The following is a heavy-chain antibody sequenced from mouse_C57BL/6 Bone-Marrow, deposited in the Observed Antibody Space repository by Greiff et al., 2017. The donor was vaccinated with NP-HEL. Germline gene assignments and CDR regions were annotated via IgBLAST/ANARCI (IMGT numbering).Heavy chain of an antibody. CDR1: GYSFTGYY. CDR3: ARGGYYGPRAMDY. CDR2: INPSTGGT. Sequence: VQLQQSGPELVKPGASVKISCKASGYSFTGYYMNWVKQSPEKSLEWIGEINPSTGGTTYNQKFKAKATLTVDKSSSTAYMQLQGLTSEDSAVYYCARGGYYGPRAMDYWGQGTSVTVSS. V-gene: IGHV1-42*01. D-gene: IGHD1-1*01. J-gene: IGHJ4*01.